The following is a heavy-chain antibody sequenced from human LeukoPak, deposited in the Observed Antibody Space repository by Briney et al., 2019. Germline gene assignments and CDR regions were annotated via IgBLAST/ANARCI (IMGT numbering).Heavy chain of an antibody. CDR2: ISWNSGAI. V-gene: IGHV3-9*03. CDR3: AKNMISAGRGTFDI. J-gene: IGHJ3*02. CDR1: GFTFDDFA. Sequence: GRSLRLSCAASGFTFDDFAMHWVRQAPGKGLEWVSSISWNSGAIGYADSVKGRFTISRDNAKNSLCLQMNSLRAEDMALYYCAKNMISAGRGTFDIWGQGTMVTVSS. D-gene: IGHD1-14*01.